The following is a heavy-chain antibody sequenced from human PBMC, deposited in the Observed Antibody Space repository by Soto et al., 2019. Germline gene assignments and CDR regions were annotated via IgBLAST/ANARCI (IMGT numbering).Heavy chain of an antibody. CDR2: IIPILGIA. CDR1: GGTFSSYT. Sequence: QVQLVQSGAEVKKPGSSVKVSCKASGGTFSSYTISWVRQAPGQGLEWMGRIIPILGIANYAQKFQGRVTITADKSTSTAYMELSSLRSEDTAVYYCARGGRGYSGCSSWGQGTLVTVSS. V-gene: IGHV1-69*02. J-gene: IGHJ5*02. D-gene: IGHD6-19*01. CDR3: ARGGRGYSGCSS.